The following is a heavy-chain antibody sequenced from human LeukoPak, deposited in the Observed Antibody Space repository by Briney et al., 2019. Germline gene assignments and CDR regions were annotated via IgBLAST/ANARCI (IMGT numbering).Heavy chain of an antibody. CDR1: GGSFSGYY. D-gene: IGHD3-22*01. CDR3: ARHYYDSSGYIYYYYYYMDV. J-gene: IGHJ6*03. CDR2: INHSGST. V-gene: IGHV4-34*01. Sequence: SETLSLTCAVYGGSFSGYYWSWIRQPPGKGLEWIGEINHSGSTNYNPSLKSRVTISVDTSKNQFSLKLSSVTAADTAVYYCARHYYDSSGYIYYYYYYMDVWGKGTTVTISS.